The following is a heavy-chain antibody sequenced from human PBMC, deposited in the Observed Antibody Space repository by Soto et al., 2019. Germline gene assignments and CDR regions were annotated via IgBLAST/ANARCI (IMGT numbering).Heavy chain of an antibody. CDR3: ARAIGYYHMDV. D-gene: IGHD3-22*01. CDR2: VNTDGSST. J-gene: IGHJ6*02. CDR1: GFTFSSYW. Sequence: EVQLVESGGGLVQPGGSLRLSCAASGFTFSSYWMHWVRQAPGKGLVWVSRVNTDGSSTSNADSVKGRFTISRDNAKNTLNLQMNSLRAEDTAVYYCARAIGYYHMDVWGQGTTVTVSS. V-gene: IGHV3-74*01.